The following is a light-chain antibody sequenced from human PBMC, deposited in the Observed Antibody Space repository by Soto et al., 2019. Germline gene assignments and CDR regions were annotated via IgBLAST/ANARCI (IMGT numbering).Light chain of an antibody. CDR1: QSVSST. CDR3: QQYNNWAYT. J-gene: IGKJ2*01. CDR2: GAS. V-gene: IGKV3-15*01. Sequence: EIVMTQSPATLSVSPGERATLSCRASQSVSSTLAWYQQKPGQAPRLLIYGASTRATGIPARFSGSGSGTEFTLTISSLPSEDFAVYYCQQYNNWAYTCGQGTKLEIK.